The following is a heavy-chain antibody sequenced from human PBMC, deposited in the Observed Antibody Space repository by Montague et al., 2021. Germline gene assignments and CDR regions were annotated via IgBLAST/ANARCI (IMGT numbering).Heavy chain of an antibody. Sequence: SETLSLTCSVSGDSINGWYWSWIRQPPGKGLEWIGSVLYSGATNYNPSLKSRVTMSADTSKNQDSLKVNSVTAADTAVYYCARQGFDESGGFFIWGLGTLVTVSS. J-gene: IGHJ4*02. V-gene: IGHV4-59*01. CDR2: VLYSGAT. D-gene: IGHD2-15*01. CDR1: GDSINGWY. CDR3: ARQGFDESGGFFI.